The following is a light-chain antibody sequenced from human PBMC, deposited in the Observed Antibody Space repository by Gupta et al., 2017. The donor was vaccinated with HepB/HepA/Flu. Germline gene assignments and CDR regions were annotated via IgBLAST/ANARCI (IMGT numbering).Light chain of an antibody. CDR2: WAS. J-gene: IGKJ2*04. CDR1: QSVLYRSNNKNY. V-gene: IGKV4-1*01. CDR3: QQYYSSPCS. Sequence: DIVMTQSPDSLAASLGERATINCRSSQSVLYRSNNKNYLAWYQQKPGQPPKLLIHWASTRESGVPDRCSGSGSGTDFTLTISSRQAEDLAVYYCQQYYSSPCSFGQGTKLEIK.